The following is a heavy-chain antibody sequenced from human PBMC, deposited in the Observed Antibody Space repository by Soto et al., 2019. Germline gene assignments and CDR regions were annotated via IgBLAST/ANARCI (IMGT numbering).Heavy chain of an antibody. CDR1: GFTFSNAW. D-gene: IGHD2-2*01. CDR3: TTGVRCSSTSCSFDS. CDR2: IKSKTDGGTT. Sequence: KTGGSLRLSCATSGFTFSNAWTSWVRQAPGKGLEWVGRIKSKTDGGTTEYAAPVKGRFTISRDDSKNTLHLQMNSLKTEDTAVYYCTTGVRCSSTSCSFDSWGQGTLVTVSS. J-gene: IGHJ4*02. V-gene: IGHV3-15*01.